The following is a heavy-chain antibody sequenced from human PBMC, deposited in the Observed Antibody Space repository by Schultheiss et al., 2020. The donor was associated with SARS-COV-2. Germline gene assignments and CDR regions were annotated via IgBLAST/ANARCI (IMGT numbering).Heavy chain of an antibody. D-gene: IGHD6-19*01. Sequence: SETLSLTCAVYGGSFSGYYWSWIRQPAGKGLEWIGEINHSGSTNYNPSLKSRVTMSVDTSKNQFSLKLSSVTAADTAVYYCARDSSGWAAPEGYYYGMDVWSQGTAVTVSS. CDR2: INHSGST. CDR3: ARDSSGWAAPEGYYYGMDV. V-gene: IGHV4-34*10. CDR1: GGSFSGYY. J-gene: IGHJ6*02.